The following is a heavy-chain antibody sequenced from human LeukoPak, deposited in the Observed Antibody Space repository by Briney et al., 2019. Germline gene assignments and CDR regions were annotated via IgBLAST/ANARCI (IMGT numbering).Heavy chain of an antibody. CDR2: IYTSGST. CDR1: GGSISSYY. J-gene: IGHJ4*02. V-gene: IGHV4-4*07. Sequence: SETLSLTCTVSGGSISSYYWSWTRQPAGKGLEWIGRIYTSGSTNYNPSLKSRVTMSVDTSKNQFSLKLSSVTAADTAVYYCARDCLFRSSQDYWGQGTLVTVSS. CDR3: ARDCLFRSSQDY. D-gene: IGHD1-26*01.